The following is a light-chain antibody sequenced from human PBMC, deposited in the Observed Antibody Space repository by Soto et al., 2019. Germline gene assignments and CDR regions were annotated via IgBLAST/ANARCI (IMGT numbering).Light chain of an antibody. V-gene: IGLV2-11*01. CDR2: DVT. Sequence: QSALTQPRSVSGSPGQSVTISCTGTSSDVGGYNCVSWYQQHPGKAPKLMIYDVTKRPSGVPDRFSGSKSGNTASLTVSGLQAEDEADYYCSSYAGSNNLVFGGGTKLTVL. CDR1: SSDVGGYNC. CDR3: SSYAGSNNLV. J-gene: IGLJ2*01.